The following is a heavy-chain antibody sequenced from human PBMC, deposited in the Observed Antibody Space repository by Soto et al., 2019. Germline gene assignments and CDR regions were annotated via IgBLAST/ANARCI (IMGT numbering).Heavy chain of an antibody. CDR1: GLTFSKYY. V-gene: IGHV1-46*01. CDR2: INPSGRTT. J-gene: IGHJ4*02. D-gene: IGHD4-17*01. Sequence: QVQLVQSGAEVKKPGASVKVACKTSGLTFSKYYMHWVRQAPGQGLEWVGVINPSGRTTSYAQKFLGRVTVTRDASTTTVYMELNSLRSGDTAVYYCARDLDVTTVTTSFDSWGQGTLVTVSS. CDR3: ARDLDVTTVTTSFDS.